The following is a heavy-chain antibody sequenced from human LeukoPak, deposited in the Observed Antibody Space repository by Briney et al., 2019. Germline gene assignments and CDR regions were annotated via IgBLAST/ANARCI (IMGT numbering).Heavy chain of an antibody. CDR1: GGTFSSYA. CDR2: IIPIFGTA. CDR3: AKWGSYRYYFDY. J-gene: IGHJ4*02. V-gene: IGHV1-69*13. Sequence: SVKVSCKASGGTFSSYAISWVRQAPGQGLEWMGGIIPIFGTANYAQKFQGRVTITADESTSTAYMELSSLRSEDTAVYYCAKWGSYRYYFDYWGQGTLVTVSS. D-gene: IGHD3-16*02.